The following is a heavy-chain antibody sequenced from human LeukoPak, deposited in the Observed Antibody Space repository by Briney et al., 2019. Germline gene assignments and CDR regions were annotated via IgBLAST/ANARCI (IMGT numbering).Heavy chain of an antibody. J-gene: IGHJ4*02. CDR1: GFTFTNAW. V-gene: IGHV3-15*01. CDR2: IKSKSAGGTT. CDR3: TTVVGAGGDY. Sequence: GGSLRLSCAASGFTFTNAWMSWVRLAPGKGLEYVARIKSKSAGGTTDYAAPVKGRFTISRDDSKNTVYLQMNSLKSEDTAVYYCTTVVGAGGDYWGQGTLVTVSS. D-gene: IGHD1-26*01.